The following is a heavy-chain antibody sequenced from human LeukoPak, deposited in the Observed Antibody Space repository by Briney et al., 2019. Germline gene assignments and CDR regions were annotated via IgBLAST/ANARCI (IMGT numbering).Heavy chain of an antibody. V-gene: IGHV3-33*06. J-gene: IGHJ3*02. Sequence: GRSLRLXCAASGFTFSSYGMHWVRQAPGKGLEWVAVIWYDGSNKYYADSVKGRFTISRDNSKNTLYLQMNSLRAEDTAVYYCAKDYDAFDIWGQGTMVTVSS. CDR3: AKDYDAFDI. CDR2: IWYDGSNK. CDR1: GFTFSSYG.